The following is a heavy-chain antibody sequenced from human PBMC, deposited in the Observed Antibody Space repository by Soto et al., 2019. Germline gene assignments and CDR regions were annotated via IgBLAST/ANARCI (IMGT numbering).Heavy chain of an antibody. CDR3: AICGSWNYASDY. J-gene: IGHJ4*02. CDR1: GYTFSTAG. CDR2: ISDHNGDT. Sequence: QVQLVQSGAEVKEPGASVKFSCKASGYTFSTAGITWVRQAPGRGLEWMEWISDHNGDTKYAQKLQGRVTMTTDTSTSTDYMELRSLRSDDTAIYYSAICGSWNYASDYWGQGTLVTVSS. D-gene: IGHD1-7*01. V-gene: IGHV1-18*01.